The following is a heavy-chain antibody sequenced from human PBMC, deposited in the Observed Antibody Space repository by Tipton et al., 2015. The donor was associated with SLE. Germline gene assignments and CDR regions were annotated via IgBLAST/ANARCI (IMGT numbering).Heavy chain of an antibody. CDR1: GFTFSSYG. CDR3: ARDQLERRYYYYMDV. Sequence: LSLTCAASGFTFSSYGMHWVRQAPGKGLEWAAVIWYDGSNKYYADSVKGRFTISRDNSKNTLYLQMNSLRAEDTAVYYCARDQLERRYYYYMDVWGKGTTVTVSS. J-gene: IGHJ6*03. V-gene: IGHV3-33*01. CDR2: IWYDGSNK. D-gene: IGHD1-1*01.